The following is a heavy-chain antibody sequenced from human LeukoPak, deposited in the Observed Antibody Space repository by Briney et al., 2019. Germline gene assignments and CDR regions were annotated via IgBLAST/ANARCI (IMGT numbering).Heavy chain of an antibody. J-gene: IGHJ6*02. D-gene: IGHD5-24*01. CDR1: GFTFSSYA. V-gene: IGHV3-53*01. CDR2: IYSGGST. Sequence: GGSLRLSCAASGFTFSSYAMNWVRQAPGKGLEWVSVIYSGGSTYYADSVKGRFTISRDNSKNTLYLQMNSLRAEDTAVYYCARDGGDGYGPSETYYYYGMDVWGQGTTVTVSS. CDR3: ARDGGDGYGPSETYYYYGMDV.